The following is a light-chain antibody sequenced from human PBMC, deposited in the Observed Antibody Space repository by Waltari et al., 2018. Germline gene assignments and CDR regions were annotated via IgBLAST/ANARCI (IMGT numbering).Light chain of an antibody. Sequence: QSALTQPASVSGSPGQSITISCTGTSSDVGGYNLVSWYQQHPGKAPKGMMYEVIKRPSGVSNRCSGSKAGNTAFLTISGLQAEDEADYYCCSYAGRNWLFGGGTKVTVL. J-gene: IGLJ3*02. V-gene: IGLV2-23*02. CDR3: CSYAGRNWL. CDR2: EVI. CDR1: SSDVGGYNL.